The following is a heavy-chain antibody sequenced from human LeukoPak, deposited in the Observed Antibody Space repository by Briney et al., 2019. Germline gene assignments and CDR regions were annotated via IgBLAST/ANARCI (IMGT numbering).Heavy chain of an antibody. CDR1: GFTVSSNY. J-gene: IGHJ4*02. V-gene: IGHV3-66*01. CDR2: IYSGDST. Sequence: GGSLRLSCAASGFTVSSNYMSWVRQAPGKGLEWVSVIYSGDSTYYADSVKGRFTISRDNSKKTLYLQMNRLRAEDTAVYYCAREQNGSGFYYWGQGTLVTVSS. CDR3: AREQNGSGFYY. D-gene: IGHD3-10*01.